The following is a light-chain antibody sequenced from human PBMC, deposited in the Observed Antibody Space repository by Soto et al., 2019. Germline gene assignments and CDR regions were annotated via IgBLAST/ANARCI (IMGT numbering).Light chain of an antibody. CDR1: QSISRY. J-gene: IGKJ4*01. CDR2: GAS. CDR3: QQYGSSPLT. V-gene: IGKV3-20*01. Sequence: IVLTQSPGTLAWSPGERTTLSCRASQSISRYLAWYQQKPGQGPRLLIYGASSRATGTPDRFIGSGSGTDFTLTISRMEPEDFAVFYCQQYGSSPLTFGGGTKVDVK.